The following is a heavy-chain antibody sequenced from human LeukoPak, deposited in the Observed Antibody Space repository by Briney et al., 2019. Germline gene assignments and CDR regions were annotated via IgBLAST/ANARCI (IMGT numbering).Heavy chain of an antibody. CDR3: AKDEYDFWSGYYPY. CDR1: GFTFSSYG. V-gene: IGHV3-30*18. J-gene: IGHJ4*02. Sequence: GGSLRLSCAASGFTFSSYGMHWVRQAPGKGLEWVAVISYDGSNKYYADSVKGRFTISRDNSKNTLYLQMNSLRAEDTAVYYCAKDEYDFWSGYYPYWGQGTLVTVSS. CDR2: ISYDGSNK. D-gene: IGHD3-3*01.